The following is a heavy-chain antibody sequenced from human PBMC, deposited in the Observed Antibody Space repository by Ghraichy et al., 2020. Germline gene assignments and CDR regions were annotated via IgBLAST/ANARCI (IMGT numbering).Heavy chain of an antibody. J-gene: IGHJ4*02. D-gene: IGHD6-13*01. CDR1: GFTFSSYW. CDR3: ASRGIAAAGTGIWV. V-gene: IGHV3-7*03. Sequence: GGSLRLSCAASGFTFSSYWMSWVRQAPGKGLEWVANIKQDGSEKFYVDSVKGRFTISRDNAKNSLYLQMNSLRAEDTAVYYCASRGIAAAGTGIWVWGQGTLVTVSS. CDR2: IKQDGSEK.